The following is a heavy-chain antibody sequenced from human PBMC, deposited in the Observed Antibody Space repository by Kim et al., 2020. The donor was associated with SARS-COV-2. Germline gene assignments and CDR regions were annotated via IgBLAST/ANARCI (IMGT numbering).Heavy chain of an antibody. Sequence: TSYAQKFKGRVTMTRDPSTNTAYMELSSLRSDDTALYYCARSDIWAANDYWGQGTLVTVSS. D-gene: IGHD3-16*01. CDR3: ARSDIWAANDY. V-gene: IGHV1-2*02. J-gene: IGHJ4*02. CDR2: T.